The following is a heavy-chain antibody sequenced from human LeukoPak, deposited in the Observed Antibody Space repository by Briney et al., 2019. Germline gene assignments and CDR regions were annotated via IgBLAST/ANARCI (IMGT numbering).Heavy chain of an antibody. CDR2: ISSSGSTI. D-gene: IGHD5-18*01. J-gene: IGHJ4*02. CDR1: GFTFRSYA. Sequence: PGGSLRLSCVASGFTFRSYAMSWVRQAPGKGLEWVSYISSSGSTIYYADSVKGRFTISRDNAKNSLYLQMNSLRAEDTAVYYCARDTIRYGYYFDYWGQGTLVTVSS. V-gene: IGHV3-48*04. CDR3: ARDTIRYGYYFDY.